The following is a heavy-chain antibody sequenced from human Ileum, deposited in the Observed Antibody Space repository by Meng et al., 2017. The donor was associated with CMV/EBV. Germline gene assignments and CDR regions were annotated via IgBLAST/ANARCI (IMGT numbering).Heavy chain of an antibody. CDR1: GYTFTSYY. CDR3: ARDPIDFWSGYYRSWFDP. CDR2: INPSGGST. V-gene: IGHV1-46*01. J-gene: IGHJ5*02. Sequence: ASVKVSCKASGYTFTSYYMHWVRQAPGQGLEWMGIINPSGGSTSYAQKFQGRVTMTRDTSTSTVYMELSSLRSEDTAVYCCARDPIDFWSGYYRSWFDPWGQGTLVTVSS. D-gene: IGHD3-3*01.